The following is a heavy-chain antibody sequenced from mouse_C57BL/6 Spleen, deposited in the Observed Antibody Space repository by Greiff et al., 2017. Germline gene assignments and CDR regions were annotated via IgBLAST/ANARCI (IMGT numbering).Heavy chain of an antibody. D-gene: IGHD5-1*01. CDR1: GYTFTSYW. J-gene: IGHJ4*01. Sequence: QVQLQQPGAELVMPGASVKLSCKASGYTFTSYWMHWVKQRPGQGLVWIGEIDPSDSYTNYNQKFKGKSTLTVDKSSSTAYMQLSSLTSEDSAVYYCARWSEYLYAMDYWGQGTSVTVSS. CDR3: ARWSEYLYAMDY. V-gene: IGHV1-69*01. CDR2: IDPSDSYT.